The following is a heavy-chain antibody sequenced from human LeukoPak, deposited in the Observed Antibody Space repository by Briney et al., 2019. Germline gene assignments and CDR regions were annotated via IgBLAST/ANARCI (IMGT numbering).Heavy chain of an antibody. CDR1: GFTFGDYA. J-gene: IGHJ1*01. V-gene: IGHV3-49*04. CDR2: IRSKAYGGTT. Sequence: GRSLRLSCTASGFTFGDYAMSWVRQAPGKGLEWVGFIRSKAYGGTTEYAASVKGRFTISRDDSKSIAYLQMNSLKTEDTAVYYCTREGCSSTSCYLAEYFQHWGQGTLVTVSS. CDR3: TREGCSSTSCYLAEYFQH. D-gene: IGHD2-2*01.